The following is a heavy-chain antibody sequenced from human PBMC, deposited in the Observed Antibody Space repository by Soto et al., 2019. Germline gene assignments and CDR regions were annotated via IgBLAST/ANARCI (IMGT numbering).Heavy chain of an antibody. D-gene: IGHD6-19*01. V-gene: IGHV3-53*04. CDR1: GFTVSSNY. J-gene: IGHJ5*02. Sequence: EVQLVESGGGLVQPGGSLRLSCAASGFTVSSNYMSWVRQAPGKGLEWVSVIYSGGSTYYADSVKGRFTISRHNSKNTLYLQMNSLRAEDTAVYYCARVSIAVAGTVDWFDPWGQGTLVTVSS. CDR3: ARVSIAVAGTVDWFDP. CDR2: IYSGGST.